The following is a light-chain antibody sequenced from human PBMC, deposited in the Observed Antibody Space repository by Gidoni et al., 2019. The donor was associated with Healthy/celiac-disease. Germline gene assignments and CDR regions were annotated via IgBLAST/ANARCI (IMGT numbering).Light chain of an antibody. CDR3: QQSYSTPRA. J-gene: IGKJ3*01. CDR1: QSSSNY. CDR2: AAS. V-gene: IGKV1-39*01. Sequence: DIQMTQSPSSLSASVGDRVTITCRASQSSSNYLNWYQQKPGKAPKLLIYAASSLQSGVPSRFSGSGSGTDFTLTISSLQPEDFASYYCQQSYSTPRAFGPGTKVDIK.